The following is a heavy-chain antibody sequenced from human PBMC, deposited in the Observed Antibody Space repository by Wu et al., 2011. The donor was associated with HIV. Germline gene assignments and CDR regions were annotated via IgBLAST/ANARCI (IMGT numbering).Heavy chain of an antibody. CDR3: TIGRGSRPRFDP. Sequence: VQLVQSGAEVKKPGASVKVSCKTSGNTFGSYDFNWVRQASGQGLEWMGWMNPNSGNAGYAQKFQGRVTMTKGASIGTAYMELSSLTSEDTAVYYCTIGRGSRPRFDPWGPGNPGHRFL. CDR2: MNPNSGNA. J-gene: IGHJ5*02. V-gene: IGHV1-8*02. CDR1: GNTFGSYD. D-gene: IGHD3-10*01.